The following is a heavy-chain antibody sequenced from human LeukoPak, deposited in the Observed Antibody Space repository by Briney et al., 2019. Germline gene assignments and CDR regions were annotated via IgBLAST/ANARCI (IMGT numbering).Heavy chain of an antibody. J-gene: IGHJ5*02. Sequence: SETLSLTCTVSGGSVSSGNYYWSWVRQPAGKGLEWIGRIYTSGSTDYNPSLKSRVTISADTSKNQFSLKLSSVTAADTAVYYCATYKPGGWFDPWGQGTLVTVSS. D-gene: IGHD3-16*01. V-gene: IGHV4-61*02. CDR3: ATYKPGGWFDP. CDR2: IYTSGST. CDR1: GGSVSSGNYY.